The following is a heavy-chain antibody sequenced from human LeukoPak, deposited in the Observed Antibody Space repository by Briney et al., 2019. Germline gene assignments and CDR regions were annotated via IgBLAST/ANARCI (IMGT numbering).Heavy chain of an antibody. J-gene: IGHJ5*02. CDR2: IYHSGST. V-gene: IGHV4-38-2*02. CDR3: AREPTVVVPAAIPHNWFDP. Sequence: SETLSLTCTVSGYSISSGYYWGWIRQPPGKGLEWIGSIYHSGSTYYNPSLKSRVTISVDTSKNQFSLKLSSVTAADTAVCYCAREPTVVVPAAIPHNWFDPWGQGTLVTVSS. D-gene: IGHD2-2*01. CDR1: GYSISSGYY.